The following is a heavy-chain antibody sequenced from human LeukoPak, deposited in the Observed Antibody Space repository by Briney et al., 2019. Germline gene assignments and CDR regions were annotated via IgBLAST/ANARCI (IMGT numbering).Heavy chain of an antibody. CDR2: ISSSGSTI. V-gene: IGHV3-48*03. CDR3: ARGPMLRGVIIRRSKSGYFDY. J-gene: IGHJ4*02. Sequence: QTGGSLRLSCAVCGFTFSSYEMNWVRQAPGKGLEWVSYISSSGSTIYYTDSVKGRFTISRDNARNSLDLQMNSLRAEDTAVYYCARGPMLRGVIIRRSKSGYFDYWGQGTLVTVSS. D-gene: IGHD3-10*01. CDR1: GFTFSSYE.